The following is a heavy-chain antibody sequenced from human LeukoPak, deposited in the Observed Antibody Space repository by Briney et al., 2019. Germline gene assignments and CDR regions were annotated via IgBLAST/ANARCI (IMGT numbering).Heavy chain of an antibody. CDR3: AKDQHIAAPCESLDS. D-gene: IGHD6-13*01. CDR1: GFTFDDFA. V-gene: IGHV3-9*01. CDR2: ISWNGVSI. J-gene: IGHJ4*02. Sequence: PGGSLRLSCAASGFTFDDFAMHWVRQVPGKGLEWVSGISWNGVSIVYADSVDGRFTISRDNVQNSLYLQMENLRAEDTALYFCAKDQHIAAPCESLDSWGQGTLVIASS.